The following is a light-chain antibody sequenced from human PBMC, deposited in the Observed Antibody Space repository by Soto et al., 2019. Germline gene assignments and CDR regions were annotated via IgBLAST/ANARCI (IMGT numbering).Light chain of an antibody. Sequence: QSALTQPPSASGSPGQSVTISCTGTSSDVGGYNYVSWYQQHPGKAPKLMIYEVNKRPSGVPDRFSGSKSGNTASLTVSGLQADDAADYYCNSYGGSNNYVVFGGGTKLTVL. CDR3: NSYGGSNNYVV. J-gene: IGLJ2*01. CDR2: EVN. CDR1: SSDVGGYNY. V-gene: IGLV2-8*01.